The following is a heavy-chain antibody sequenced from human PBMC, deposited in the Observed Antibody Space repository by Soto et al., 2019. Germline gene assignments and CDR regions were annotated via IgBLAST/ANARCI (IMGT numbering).Heavy chain of an antibody. J-gene: IGHJ4*02. Sequence: GGSLRLSCAASGFTFSSYAMHWVRQAPGKGLEWVAHISHDGSNNYYADSVKGRFTISRDNAKNSLYLQMNSLRDEDSAVYYCVTDLNWQGHWGQGTLVTVSS. CDR3: VTDLNWQGH. V-gene: IGHV3-30-3*01. CDR1: GFTFSSYA. CDR2: ISHDGSNN.